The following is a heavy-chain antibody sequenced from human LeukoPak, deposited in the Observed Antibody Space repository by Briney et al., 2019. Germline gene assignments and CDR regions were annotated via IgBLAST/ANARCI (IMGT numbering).Heavy chain of an antibody. CDR2: VNLQGST. CDR3: ARLTKNTWTLFDY. D-gene: IGHD1-20*01. Sequence: PSETLSLTCGVSGGSITNTNYWTWVRQPPGKGLEWIGEVNLQGSTNYNPSLMGRVAISVDTSENHISLQLTSVTAADTAVYYCARLTKNTWTLFDYWGQGTLVTVSS. CDR1: GGSITNTNY. V-gene: IGHV4-4*02. J-gene: IGHJ4*02.